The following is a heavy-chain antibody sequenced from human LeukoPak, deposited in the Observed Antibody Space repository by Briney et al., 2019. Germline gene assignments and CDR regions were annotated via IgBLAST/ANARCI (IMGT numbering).Heavy chain of an antibody. J-gene: IGHJ4*02. CDR3: AIDRSSYISSWYIH. Sequence: ASVKVSCKTSGYTFTSYDINWVRQATGQGLEWMGWMNPNSGNTGYAQKFQGRVTMTRNTSISTAYMELSSLRSEDTAAYYCAIDRSSYISSWYIHWGQGNLVTVSS. V-gene: IGHV1-8*01. CDR1: GYTFTSYD. CDR2: MNPNSGNT. D-gene: IGHD6-13*01.